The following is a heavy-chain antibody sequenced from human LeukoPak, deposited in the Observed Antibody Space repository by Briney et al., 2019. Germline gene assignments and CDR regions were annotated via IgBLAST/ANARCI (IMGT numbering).Heavy chain of an antibody. J-gene: IGHJ4*02. Sequence: GGSLRLSCAASGFTFSSYGMHWVRQAPGKGLEWAAFIRYDGSNKYYADSVKGRFTISRDNSKNTLYLRMNSLRAEDTAVYYCAKESRKLELLAWGPIDYWGQGTLVTVSS. D-gene: IGHD1-7*01. CDR2: IRYDGSNK. V-gene: IGHV3-30*02. CDR3: AKESRKLELLAWGPIDY. CDR1: GFTFSSYG.